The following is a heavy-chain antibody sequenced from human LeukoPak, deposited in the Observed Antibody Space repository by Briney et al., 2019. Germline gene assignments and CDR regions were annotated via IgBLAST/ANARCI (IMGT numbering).Heavy chain of an antibody. CDR1: GFTFNNYV. CDR2: IDYAGGST. D-gene: IGHD3-10*01. CDR3: AATRVCGGVLLRPNCFYFED. Sequence: GGSLRLSCAASGFTFNNYVMSWVRQAPGRGLEWVSGIDYAGGSTNYADSVQGRFTVSRDNSKNTLYLQMNSLRAEDTAIYYCAATRVCGGVLLRPNCFYFEDWGQGTLVTVSS. V-gene: IGHV3-23*01. J-gene: IGHJ4*02.